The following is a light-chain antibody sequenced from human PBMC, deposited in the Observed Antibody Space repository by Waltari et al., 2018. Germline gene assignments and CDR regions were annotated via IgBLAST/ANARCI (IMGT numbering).Light chain of an antibody. CDR1: SGHSTNI. J-gene: IGLJ3*02. Sequence: QLVLTQSPSASASLGASVKLTCTLSSGHSTNIIAWLQQQPEQGPRFLMNVKSDGRHNKGVGIPDRFSGSSSGAERYLTISSLQSEDEADYYCQTGGHGTWVFGGGTRLTVL. CDR2: VKSDGRH. CDR3: QTGGHGTWV. V-gene: IGLV4-69*01.